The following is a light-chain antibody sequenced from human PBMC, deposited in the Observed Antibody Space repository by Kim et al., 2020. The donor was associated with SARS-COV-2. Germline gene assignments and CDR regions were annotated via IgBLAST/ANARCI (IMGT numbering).Light chain of an antibody. CDR3: AAWDDSLNGPV. Sequence: GQWFTISRSGSSPLIGSNPVIWHQKLPGTAPKLLISSDNQRPSGVPDRFSGSKSGTSASLAISGLQSEDEAEYYCAAWDDSLNGPVFGGGTQLTVL. V-gene: IGLV1-44*01. J-gene: IGLJ3*02. CDR2: SDN. CDR1: SPLIGSNP.